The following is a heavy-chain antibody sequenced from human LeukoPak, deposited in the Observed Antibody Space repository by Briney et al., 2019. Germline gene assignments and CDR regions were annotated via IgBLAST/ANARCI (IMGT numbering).Heavy chain of an antibody. V-gene: IGHV4-34*01. CDR1: GGSFSGYY. CDR2: IYYSGST. J-gene: IGHJ2*01. D-gene: IGHD2-2*01. Sequence: SETLSLTCAVYGGSFSGYYWSWIRQPPGKGLEWIGSIYYSGSTYYNPSLKSRVTISVDTSKNQFSLKLSSVTAADTAVYYCARRPSLGPALHWYFDLWGRGTLVTVSS. CDR3: ARRPSLGPALHWYFDL.